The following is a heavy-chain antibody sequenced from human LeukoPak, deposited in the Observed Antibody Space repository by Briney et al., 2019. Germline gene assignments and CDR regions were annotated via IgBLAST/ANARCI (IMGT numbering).Heavy chain of an antibody. Sequence: ASVKVSCKASGYTFTGYYMHWARQAPGQGLEWMGWINPNSGGTNYAQKLQGRVTMTTDTSTSTAYMELRSLRSDDTAVYYCARALDYGDYLDYWGQGTLVTVSS. CDR3: ARALDYGDYLDY. V-gene: IGHV1-2*02. CDR1: GYTFTGYY. J-gene: IGHJ4*02. CDR2: INPNSGGT. D-gene: IGHD4-17*01.